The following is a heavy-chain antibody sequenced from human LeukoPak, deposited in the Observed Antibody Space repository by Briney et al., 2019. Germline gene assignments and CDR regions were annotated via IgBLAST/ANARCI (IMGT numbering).Heavy chain of an antibody. CDR2: IWYDGSKE. D-gene: IGHD3/OR15-3a*01. CDR3: ARSWTQYYFDY. Sequence: GRSLRLSCAASGSTFTKYGLHWVRQAPGKGLEWVAVIWYDGSKEYYADSVKGRFTISRDNSKNTLYLHMNSLRAEDTAVYYCARSWTQYYFDYWGQGTLVTVSS. J-gene: IGHJ4*02. CDR1: GSTFTKYG. V-gene: IGHV3-33*01.